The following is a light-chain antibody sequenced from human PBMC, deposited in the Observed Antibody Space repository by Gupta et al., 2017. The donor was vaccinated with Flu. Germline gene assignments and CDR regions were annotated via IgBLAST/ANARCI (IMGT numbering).Light chain of an antibody. CDR3: QSYDSSLSGYV. CDR2: GNN. J-gene: IGLJ1*01. Sequence: QSVLTQPPSVSGAPGPRVTISCAGSSSNIGAGYDVHWYQQFPGTAPKVLICGNNNRPSGIPDRFSGSKSGTSTSLAITGLQAEDEADYYCQSYDSSLSGYVFGTGTKVTVL. V-gene: IGLV1-40*01. CDR1: SSNIGAGYD.